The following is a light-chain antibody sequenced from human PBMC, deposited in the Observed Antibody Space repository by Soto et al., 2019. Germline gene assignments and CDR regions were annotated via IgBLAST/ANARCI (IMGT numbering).Light chain of an antibody. V-gene: IGKV1-27*01. Sequence: DIQMTQSPSSLSASVGDRVTITFRASQSISNYLAWYQQKPGKVPKLLIYAASTLQSGVPSPFSGSGSGADFTLTISSLQPEDVETYYWQEYNSAPLTFGVGTKVEIK. J-gene: IGKJ4*01. CDR2: AAS. CDR1: QSISNY. CDR3: QEYNSAPLT.